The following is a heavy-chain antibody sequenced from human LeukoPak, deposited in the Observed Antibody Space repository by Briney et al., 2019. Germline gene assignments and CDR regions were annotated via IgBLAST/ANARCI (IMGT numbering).Heavy chain of an antibody. CDR2: IDYSGST. V-gene: IGHV4-59*11. Sequence: SETLSLTCTVSGGSISRHYLNWIRQPPGKGLEWVGYIDYSGSTDYNPSLKSRVTFSVDTSKKQSSLKLSSVTAADTAVYYCARGYSSGWYYFDYWGQGTLVTVSS. CDR3: ARGYSSGWYYFDY. J-gene: IGHJ4*02. CDR1: GGSISRHY. D-gene: IGHD6-19*01.